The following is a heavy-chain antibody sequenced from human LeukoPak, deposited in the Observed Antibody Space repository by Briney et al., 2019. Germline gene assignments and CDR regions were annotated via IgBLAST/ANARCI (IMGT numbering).Heavy chain of an antibody. CDR3: ARDPEADNFDY. CDR2: IYYSGST. CDR1: GGSISSYY. D-gene: IGHD1-14*01. Sequence: SETLSLTCTVSGGSISSYYWSWIRQPPGKGLEWIGYIYYSGSTNYNPSLKSRVTISVDTSKNQFSLKLSSVTAADTAVYYCARDPEADNFDYWGQGTLVTVSS. V-gene: IGHV4-59*01. J-gene: IGHJ4*02.